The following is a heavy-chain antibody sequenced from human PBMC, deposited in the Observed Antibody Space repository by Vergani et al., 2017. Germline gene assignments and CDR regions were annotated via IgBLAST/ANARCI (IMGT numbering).Heavy chain of an antibody. D-gene: IGHD6-13*01. CDR2: IYYSGRT. Sequence: QVQLQESGPGLVKPSETLSLTCAVSGYSISSGYYWGWIRQPPGKGLEWIVSIYYSGRTYYNPSLKSRVTISVDTSKNQFSLKLSSVTAADTAVYYCARPGSSSWYQVSWYFDLWGRGTLVTVSS. V-gene: IGHV4-38-2*01. J-gene: IGHJ2*01. CDR3: ARPGSSSWYQVSWYFDL. CDR1: GYSISSGYY.